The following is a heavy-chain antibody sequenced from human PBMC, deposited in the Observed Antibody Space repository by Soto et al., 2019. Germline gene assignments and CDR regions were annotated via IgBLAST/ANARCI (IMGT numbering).Heavy chain of an antibody. Sequence: GESLKISCKGSGYSFTSYWISWVRQMPGKGLEWMGRIDPGDSYTNYSPSFQGHVTISADKSISTAYLQWSSLKASDTAMYYCARSMVANYYYYYGMDVWGQGTTVTVPS. V-gene: IGHV5-10-1*01. D-gene: IGHD3-10*01. CDR2: IDPGDSYT. CDR1: GYSFTSYW. CDR3: ARSMVANYYYYYGMDV. J-gene: IGHJ6*02.